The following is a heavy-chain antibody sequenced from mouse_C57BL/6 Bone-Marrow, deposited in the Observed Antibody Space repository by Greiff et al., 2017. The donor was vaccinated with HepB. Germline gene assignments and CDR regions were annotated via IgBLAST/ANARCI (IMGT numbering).Heavy chain of an antibody. CDR3: ARRGYDYDGAWFAY. V-gene: IGHV1-7*01. CDR1: GYTFTSYW. D-gene: IGHD2-4*01. CDR2: INPSSGYT. J-gene: IGHJ3*01. Sequence: QVQLKESGAELAKPGASVKLSCKASGYTFTSYWMHWVKQRPGQGLEWIGYINPSSGYTKYNQKFKDKATLTADKSSRTAYMQLSSLTYEDSAVYYCARRGYDYDGAWFAYWGQGTLVTVSA.